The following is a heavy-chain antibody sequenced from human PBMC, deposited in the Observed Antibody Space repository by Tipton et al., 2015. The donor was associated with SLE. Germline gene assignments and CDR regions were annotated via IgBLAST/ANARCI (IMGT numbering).Heavy chain of an antibody. J-gene: IGHJ4*02. CDR3: ARDRSHRARSGIDY. V-gene: IGHV3-48*01. Sequence: SLRLSCAASGFTFSSYSMNWVRQAPGKGLEWVSYISSSSSTIYYADSVKGRFTIPRDNAKNSLYLQMNSLRAEDTAVYYCARDRSHRARSGIDYWGQGTLVTVSS. CDR1: GFTFSSYS. CDR2: ISSSSSTI. D-gene: IGHD3-10*01.